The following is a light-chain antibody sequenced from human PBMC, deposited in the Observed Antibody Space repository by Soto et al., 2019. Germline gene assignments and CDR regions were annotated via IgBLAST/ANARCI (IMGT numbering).Light chain of an antibody. CDR3: SSYTSSSSYV. Sequence: QSSLTQPASLSGSPGPAITLSCTGNSIDVGGYNYVSWYQQHPGKAPKLMIYDVSNRPSGVSNRFSGSKSGNTASLTISGLQAEDEADYYCSSYTSSSSYVFGTGTKVTV. CDR2: DVS. CDR1: SIDVGGYNY. J-gene: IGLJ1*01. V-gene: IGLV2-14*01.